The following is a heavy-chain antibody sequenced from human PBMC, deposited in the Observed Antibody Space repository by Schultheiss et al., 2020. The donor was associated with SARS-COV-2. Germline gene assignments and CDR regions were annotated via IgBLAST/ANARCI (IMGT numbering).Heavy chain of an antibody. D-gene: IGHD5-12*01. Sequence: GGSLRLSCAASGFTFSSYAMHWVRQAPGKGLEWVSGISWNSGSIGYADSVKGRFTISRDNSKNTLYLQMNSLRAEDTAVYYCARDLEGYSGYEFPSYWGQGTLVTVSS. J-gene: IGHJ4*02. CDR3: ARDLEGYSGYEFPSY. CDR1: GFTFSSYA. V-gene: IGHV3-9*01. CDR2: ISWNSGSI.